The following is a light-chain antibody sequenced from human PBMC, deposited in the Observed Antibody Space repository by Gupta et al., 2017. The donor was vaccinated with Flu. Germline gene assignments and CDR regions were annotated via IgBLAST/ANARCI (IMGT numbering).Light chain of an antibody. CDR2: GAP. CDR3: QQYSSSPRT. CDR1: QSVSSSY. Sequence: EIVLTQSPGTLSLSAGERATLTCRASQSVSSSYFAWYQQKPGPAPRLLIYGAPSRASGLPDRFSGSGSRTDFTLTISRQEPDDFALYYCQQYSSSPRTFGQGTKVEIK. V-gene: IGKV3-20*01. J-gene: IGKJ1*01.